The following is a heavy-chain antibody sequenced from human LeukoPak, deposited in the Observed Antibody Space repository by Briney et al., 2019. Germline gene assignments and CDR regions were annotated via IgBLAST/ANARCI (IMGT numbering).Heavy chain of an antibody. J-gene: IGHJ4*02. V-gene: IGHV3-48*03. D-gene: IGHD3-10*01. CDR1: GFTFSIYE. CDR3: ARDSPGALDY. CDR2: ISSSGSTN. Sequence: PGGSLRLSCAASGFTFSIYEMNWVRQAPGKGLEWVSYISSSGSTNYYADSVKGRFTISRDNAKSSLYLQMNSLRAEDTAVYYCARDSPGALDYWGQGTPVTVSS.